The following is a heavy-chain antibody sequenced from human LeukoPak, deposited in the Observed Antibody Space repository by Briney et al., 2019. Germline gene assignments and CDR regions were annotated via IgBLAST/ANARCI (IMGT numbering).Heavy chain of an antibody. CDR2: IYYSGST. Sequence: PSETLSLTCTVSGGSISSSSYYWSWIRQPPGKGLEWIGYIYYSGSTNYNPSLKSRVTISVDTSKNQFSLKLSSVTAADTAVYYCARAVPSYFDYWGQGTLVTVSS. J-gene: IGHJ4*02. CDR3: ARAVPSYFDY. V-gene: IGHV4-61*01. CDR1: GGSISSSSYY. D-gene: IGHD2-2*01.